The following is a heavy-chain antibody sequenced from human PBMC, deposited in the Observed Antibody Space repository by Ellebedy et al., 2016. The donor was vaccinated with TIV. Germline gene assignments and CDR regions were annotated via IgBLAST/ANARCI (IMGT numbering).Heavy chain of an antibody. D-gene: IGHD6-19*01. CDR2: ISSSGSTI. Sequence: GGSLRLXXAASGFTFSDYYMSWIRQAPGKGLEWVSYISSSGSTIYYADSVKGRFTISRDNAKNSLYLQMNSLRAEDTAVYYCARDRVAVAGTHYYYYYMDVWGKGTTVTVSS. CDR1: GFTFSDYY. J-gene: IGHJ6*03. V-gene: IGHV3-11*01. CDR3: ARDRVAVAGTHYYYYYMDV.